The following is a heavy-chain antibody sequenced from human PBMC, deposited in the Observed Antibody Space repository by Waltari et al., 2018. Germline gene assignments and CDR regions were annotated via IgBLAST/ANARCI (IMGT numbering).Heavy chain of an antibody. D-gene: IGHD6-13*01. V-gene: IGHV3-21*02. J-gene: IGHJ6*02. Sequence: EVQLVESGGGLVKPGGSLRLSCAASGFTFNTYTMNWVRQAPGKGLGWVSSISSNSSDRYYADSVKGRFTISRDNAKSSLYLQLNSLRAEDTAVYYCAGGYSSYYGMDVWGQGTTVTVSS. CDR2: ISSNSSDR. CDR3: AGGYSSYYGMDV. CDR1: GFTFNTYT.